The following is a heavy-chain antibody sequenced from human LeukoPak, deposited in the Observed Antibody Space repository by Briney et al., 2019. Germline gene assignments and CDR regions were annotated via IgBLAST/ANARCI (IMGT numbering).Heavy chain of an antibody. CDR2: ISGSGGST. D-gene: IGHD3-22*01. J-gene: IGHJ4*02. V-gene: IGHV3-23*01. CDR3: AKVHVSMIVVVTTYYFDY. CDR1: GFTFSSYA. Sequence: GGSLRLSCAASGFTFSSYAMSWVRQAPGKGLEWVSAISGSGGSTYYADSVKGRFTISRDNSKNTLYLQMNSLRAEDTAVYYCAKVHVSMIVVVTTYYFDYWGQGTLVTVSS.